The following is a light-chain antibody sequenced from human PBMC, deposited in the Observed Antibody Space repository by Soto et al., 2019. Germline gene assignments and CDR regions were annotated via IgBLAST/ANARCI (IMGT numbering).Light chain of an antibody. CDR1: SGHSNYA. V-gene: IGLV4-69*01. Sequence: QPVLTQSPSASASLGASVKFTCTLSSGHSNYAIAWHQQQPEKGPRYLMNVNSDGSHSKGDGIPDRFSGSSSGAERYLIISSRQSDDEADYYCQTWDTGIWVFGGGTKLTVL. CDR2: VNSDGSH. CDR3: QTWDTGIWV. J-gene: IGLJ3*02.